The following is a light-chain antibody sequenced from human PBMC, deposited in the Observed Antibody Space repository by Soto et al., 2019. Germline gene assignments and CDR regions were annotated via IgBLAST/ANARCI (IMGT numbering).Light chain of an antibody. CDR2: AAS. CDR1: QSISSY. V-gene: IGKV1-39*01. Sequence: IQMKQYPSSLAASVGDRVTITCRASQSISSYLNWYQQKPGKAPKLLIYAASSLQSGVPSRFSGSGSGTDFTLTISSLQPEDFATYYSQQSYSTSWSCGYGTNVDTK. J-gene: IGKJ1*01. CDR3: QQSYSTSWS.